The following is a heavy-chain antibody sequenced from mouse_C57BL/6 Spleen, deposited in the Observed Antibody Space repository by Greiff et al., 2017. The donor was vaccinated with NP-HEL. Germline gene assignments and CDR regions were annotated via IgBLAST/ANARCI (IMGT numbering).Heavy chain of an antibody. V-gene: IGHV5-16*01. D-gene: IGHD2-4*01. CDR3: ARDDYDSYWYFDV. Sequence: EVQVVESEGGLVQPGSSMKLSCTASGFTFSDYYMAWVRQVPEKGLEWVANINYDGSSTYYLDSLKSRFIISRDNAKNILYLQMSSLKSEDTATYYCARDDYDSYWYFDVWGTGTTVTVSS. CDR2: INYDGSST. J-gene: IGHJ1*03. CDR1: GFTFSDYY.